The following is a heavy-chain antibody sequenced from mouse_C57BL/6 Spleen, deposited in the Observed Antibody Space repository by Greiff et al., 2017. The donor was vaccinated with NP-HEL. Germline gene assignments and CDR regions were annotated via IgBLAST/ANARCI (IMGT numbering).Heavy chain of an antibody. CDR3: ARWGTGYYCDY. J-gene: IGHJ2*01. CDR1: GYTFTSYW. V-gene: IGHV1-64*01. D-gene: IGHD4-1*01. Sequence: QVQLQQPGAELVKPGASVKLSCKASGYTFTSYWMHWVKQRPGQGLEWIGMIHPNSGSTNYNEKFKSKATLTVDKSSSTAYMQLSSLTSEDSAVYYCARWGTGYYCDYWGQGTTLTVSS. CDR2: IHPNSGST.